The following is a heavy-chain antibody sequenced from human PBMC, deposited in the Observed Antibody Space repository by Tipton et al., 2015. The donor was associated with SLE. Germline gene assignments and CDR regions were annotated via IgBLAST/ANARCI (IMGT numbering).Heavy chain of an antibody. Sequence: LRLSCTVSGGSISSGSYYWSWIRQPAGKGLEWFGHIYTSGSTNYNPSLKSRVTISVDTSKNQFSLKLSSVTAADTAVYYCASGGYGSGSHYLGGWFDPWGRGTLVTVSS. J-gene: IGHJ5*02. V-gene: IGHV4-61*09. CDR3: ASGGYGSGSHYLGGWFDP. D-gene: IGHD3-10*01. CDR1: GGSISSGSYY. CDR2: IYTSGST.